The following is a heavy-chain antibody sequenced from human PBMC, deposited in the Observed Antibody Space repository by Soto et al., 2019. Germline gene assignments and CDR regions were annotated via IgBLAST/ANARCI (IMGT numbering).Heavy chain of an antibody. Sequence: VGSLRLSCAASGFTFSNAWMSWVRQAPGKGLEWVGRIKSKTDGGTTDYATPVKGRFTISRDDSKNTLYLQMNSLKTEDTAVYYCTTGYCSGGFKGYWGQGTLVTVSS. J-gene: IGHJ4*02. CDR2: IKSKTDGGTT. V-gene: IGHV3-15*01. CDR3: TTGYCSGGFKGY. CDR1: GFTFSNAW. D-gene: IGHD2-15*01.